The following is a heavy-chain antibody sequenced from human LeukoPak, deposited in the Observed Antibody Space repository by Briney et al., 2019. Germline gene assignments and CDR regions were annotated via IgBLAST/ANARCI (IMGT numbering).Heavy chain of an antibody. Sequence: GGSLRLSCTASGFTFEYYVMNWVRQAPGKGLEWVASISSTGNYINYADSLKGRLTISRDNANNSLSLQMNSLRAEDTAVYYCARDWSGSYASYYYYMDVWGKGTTVTVSS. J-gene: IGHJ6*03. CDR2: ISSTGNYI. CDR3: ARDWSGSYASYYYYMDV. D-gene: IGHD1-26*01. CDR1: GFTFEYYV. V-gene: IGHV3-21*01.